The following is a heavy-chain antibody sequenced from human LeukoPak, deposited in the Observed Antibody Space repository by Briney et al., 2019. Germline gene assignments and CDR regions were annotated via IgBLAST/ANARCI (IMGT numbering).Heavy chain of an antibody. D-gene: IGHD3-3*01. J-gene: IGHJ6*02. V-gene: IGHV4-34*01. CDR1: GGSFSGYY. CDR3: ARCRRDYDFWSGYYRLYYYYGMDV. CDR2: INHSGST. Sequence: ASETLSLTCAVYGGSFSGYYWSWIRQPPGKGLEWIGEINHSGSTNYNPSLKSRVTISVDTSKNQFSLKLSSVTAADTAVYYCARCRRDYDFWSGYYRLYYYYGMDVWGRGTTVTVSS.